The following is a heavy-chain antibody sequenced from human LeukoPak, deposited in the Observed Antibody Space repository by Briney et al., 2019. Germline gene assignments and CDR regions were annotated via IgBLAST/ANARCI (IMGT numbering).Heavy chain of an antibody. Sequence: SETLSLTCTVSGGSVSNYYWSWVRQPAGKGLEWIGRIYASGTTRYNPSLQSRVTMSVDMSKNQFSPTLTSVTAADTAVYFCARGMAEAYDYNWFDPWGQGILVTVSS. V-gene: IGHV4-4*07. J-gene: IGHJ5*02. D-gene: IGHD5-12*01. CDR2: IYASGTT. CDR3: ARGMAEAYDYNWFDP. CDR1: GGSVSNYY.